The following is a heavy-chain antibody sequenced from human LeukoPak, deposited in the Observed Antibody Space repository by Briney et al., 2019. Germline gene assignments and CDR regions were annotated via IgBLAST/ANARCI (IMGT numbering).Heavy chain of an antibody. J-gene: IGHJ5*02. CDR2: IRSKAYGGTT. Sequence: GGSLRLSCTAPGFTFGDYAMSWFRQAPGKGLEWVGFIRSKAYGGTTEYAASVKGRFTISRDDSKSIAYLQMNSLKTEDTAVYYCTRDTGGYSSSWYVGYNWFDPWGQGTLVTVSS. V-gene: IGHV3-49*03. D-gene: IGHD6-13*01. CDR3: TRDTGGYSSSWYVGYNWFDP. CDR1: GFTFGDYA.